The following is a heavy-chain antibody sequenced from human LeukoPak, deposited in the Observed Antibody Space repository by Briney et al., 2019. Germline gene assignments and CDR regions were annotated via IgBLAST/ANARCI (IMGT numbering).Heavy chain of an antibody. V-gene: IGHV3-23*01. CDR1: GFTFSSYA. CDR3: ARSNYYGSGSYYNSDY. J-gene: IGHJ4*02. Sequence: GGSLRLSCAASGFTFSSYAMSWVRQTPGKGLEWVSGISGSGDSTYYADSVKGRFTISRDNSKNTLYLQMNSLRAEDTAVYYCARSNYYGSGSYYNSDYWGQGTLVTVSS. CDR2: ISGSGDST. D-gene: IGHD3-10*01.